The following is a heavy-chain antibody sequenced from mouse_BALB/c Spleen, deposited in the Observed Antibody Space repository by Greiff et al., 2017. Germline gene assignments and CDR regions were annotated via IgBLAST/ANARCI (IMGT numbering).Heavy chain of an antibody. D-gene: IGHD2-1*01. CDR3: ARHYGNYYFDY. CDR1: GFTFSSFG. J-gene: IGHJ2*01. V-gene: IGHV5-17*02. CDR2: ISSGSSTI. Sequence: DVQLVESGGGLVQPGGSRKLSCAASGFTFSSFGMHWVRQAPEKGLEWVAYISSGSSTIYYADTVKGRFTISRDNPKNTLFLQMTSLRSEDTAMYYCARHYGNYYFDYWGQGTTLTVSS.